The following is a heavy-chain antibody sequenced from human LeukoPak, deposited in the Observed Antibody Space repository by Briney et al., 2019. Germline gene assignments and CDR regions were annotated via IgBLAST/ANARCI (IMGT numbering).Heavy chain of an antibody. D-gene: IGHD7-27*01. Sequence: GASAKVSCKASGYTFSSYGISWVRQAPGQRLEWMGWISAYNGNTNYAQKLQGRVTMTTDTSTRIAYMELRSLRSDDTAVYYCAREVFWGFDPWGQGTLVTVSS. CDR1: GYTFSSYG. J-gene: IGHJ5*02. CDR3: AREVFWGFDP. CDR2: ISAYNGNT. V-gene: IGHV1-18*01.